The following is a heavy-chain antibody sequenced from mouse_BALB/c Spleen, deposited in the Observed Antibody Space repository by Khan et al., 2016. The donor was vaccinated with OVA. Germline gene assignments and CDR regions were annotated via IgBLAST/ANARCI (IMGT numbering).Heavy chain of an antibody. D-gene: IGHD2-1*01. J-gene: IGHJ3*01. CDR1: GYTFTDSA. CDR3: VRGCGNSRLAY. V-gene: IGHV1S137*01. Sequence: QVRLQQSGAELVRPGVSVKISCKGSGYTFTDSAIHWVQQSPAKSLEWIGVISTYYGDDDYNQKVKGKATMTVDKSSSTAFVELARLTPEDSANYYCVRGCGNSRLAYWGHGTLVTVSA. CDR2: ISTYYGDD.